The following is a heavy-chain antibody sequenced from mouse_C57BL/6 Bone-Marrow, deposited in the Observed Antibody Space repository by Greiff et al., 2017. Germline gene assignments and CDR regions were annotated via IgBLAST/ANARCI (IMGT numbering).Heavy chain of an antibody. D-gene: IGHD3-2*02. J-gene: IGHJ4*01. Sequence: EVKVVESGGGLVQPGGSLKLSCAASGFTFSDYYMYWVRQTPEKRLEWVAYISNGGGSTYYPDTVKGRFTISRDNAKNTLYLQMSRLKSEDTAMYYCARAAQATGYAMDYWGQGTSVTVSS. CDR3: ARAAQATGYAMDY. CDR1: GFTFSDYY. CDR2: ISNGGGST. V-gene: IGHV5-12*01.